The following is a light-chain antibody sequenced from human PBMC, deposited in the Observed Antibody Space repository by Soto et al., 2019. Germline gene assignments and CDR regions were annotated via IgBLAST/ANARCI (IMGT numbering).Light chain of an antibody. V-gene: IGLV2-14*01. CDR1: RSDIGGYNY. CDR2: DVN. J-gene: IGLJ3*02. Sequence: QSVLTQPASVSGSPGQSITISCTGTRSDIGGYNYVSWYQQNPGKPPKLIIYDVNYRPSGISDRFSGSQSGNTASLTISGLQAEDESDYYCSSYRNANKVVFGGGTKVTVL. CDR3: SSYRNANKVV.